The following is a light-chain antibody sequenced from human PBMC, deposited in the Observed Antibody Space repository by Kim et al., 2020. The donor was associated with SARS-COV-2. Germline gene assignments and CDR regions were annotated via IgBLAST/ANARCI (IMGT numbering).Light chain of an antibody. Sequence: VAPDKPAKIACGRNNMRNKRVPCYQQKPGQAPVLVIYYATDRPSGIPERFSGSNSGNTATLTISRVEAGDEADYYCQVWDSSSDYVFGTGTKVTVL. J-gene: IGLJ1*01. V-gene: IGLV3-21*04. CDR1: NMRNKR. CDR2: YAT. CDR3: QVWDSSSDYV.